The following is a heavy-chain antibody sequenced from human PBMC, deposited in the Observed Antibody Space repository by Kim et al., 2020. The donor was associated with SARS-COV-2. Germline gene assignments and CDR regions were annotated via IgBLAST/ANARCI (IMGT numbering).Heavy chain of an antibody. CDR3: QTPISINGQGGY. V-gene: IGHV3-43*01. J-gene: IGHJ4*02. D-gene: IGHD2-8*01. CDR2: T. Sequence: TYYSDSVKGRFTISRDNRKKSLYLQMKSLRTEDTALYYCQTPISINGQGGYWGQGTLVTVSS.